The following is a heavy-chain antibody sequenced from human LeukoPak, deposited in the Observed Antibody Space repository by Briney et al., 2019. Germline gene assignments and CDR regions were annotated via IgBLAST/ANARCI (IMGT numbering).Heavy chain of an antibody. CDR2: INPSGGST. Sequence: ASVKVSCKASGYTLTGYYMHWVRQAPGQGLEWMGWINPSGGSTSYAQKFQGRVTMTRDTSTSTVYMELSSLRSEDTAVYYCARVRSSGYYGHYFDYWGQGTLVTVSS. CDR1: GYTLTGYY. J-gene: IGHJ4*02. CDR3: ARVRSSGYYGHYFDY. V-gene: IGHV1-46*01. D-gene: IGHD3-22*01.